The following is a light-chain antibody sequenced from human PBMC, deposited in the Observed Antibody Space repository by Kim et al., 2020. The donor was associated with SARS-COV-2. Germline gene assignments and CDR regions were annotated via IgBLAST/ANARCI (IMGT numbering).Light chain of an antibody. CDR1: QSVSSNY. CDR3: HQYGSAPRT. J-gene: IGKJ1*01. CDR2: DAS. Sequence: CPGERATRSCRASQSVSSNYLAWYQQEPGQAPRILISDASSRATGIPDRFSGSGSGTDFTLTIGRLEPEDFAVYYCHQYGSAPRTFGQGTKVDIK. V-gene: IGKV3-20*01.